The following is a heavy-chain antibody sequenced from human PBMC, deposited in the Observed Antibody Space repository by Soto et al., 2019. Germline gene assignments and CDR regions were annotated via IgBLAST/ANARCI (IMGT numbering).Heavy chain of an antibody. D-gene: IGHD3-22*01. Sequence: SVKVSCKASGGTFNNYAITWVRQAPGQGLEWMGGIVPIFGTPKYAQKFQGRVTINADKSTNMAYMELGSLRSEDTAVYFCARDHYDSTGHDKYYYYGMEDCGQGTTVTVSS. CDR2: IVPIFGTP. J-gene: IGHJ6*02. CDR3: ARDHYDSTGHDKYYYYGMED. V-gene: IGHV1-69*06. CDR1: GGTFNNYA.